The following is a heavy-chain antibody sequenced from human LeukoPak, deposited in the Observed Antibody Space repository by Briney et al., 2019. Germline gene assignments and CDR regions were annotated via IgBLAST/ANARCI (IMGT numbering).Heavy chain of an antibody. V-gene: IGHV3-48*02. Sequence: GGSLRLSCAASGFTFSSHAMNWVRQAPGKGLEWVSYISSSSSTIYYADSVKGRFTISRDNAKNSLYLQMNSLRDEDTAVYYCARDLAAGDYVNFDYWGQGTLVTVSS. D-gene: IGHD4-17*01. CDR2: ISSSSSTI. CDR3: ARDLAAGDYVNFDY. J-gene: IGHJ4*02. CDR1: GFTFSSHA.